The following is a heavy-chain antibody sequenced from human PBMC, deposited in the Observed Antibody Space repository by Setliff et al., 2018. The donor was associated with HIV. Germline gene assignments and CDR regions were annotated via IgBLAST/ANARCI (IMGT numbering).Heavy chain of an antibody. CDR2: INAGSGNT. V-gene: IGHV1-3*01. CDR1: GYTFTSYS. CDR3: ARNPHYFDRSGHYSWFYFDY. J-gene: IGHJ4*02. D-gene: IGHD3-22*01. Sequence: ASVKVSCKASGYTFTSYSLHWVRQAPGQRLEWMGWINAGSGNTKYSQKFQGRVTITRDTSARTAYMELSSLRSEDTAVYYCARNPHYFDRSGHYSWFYFDYWGQGTLVTVSS.